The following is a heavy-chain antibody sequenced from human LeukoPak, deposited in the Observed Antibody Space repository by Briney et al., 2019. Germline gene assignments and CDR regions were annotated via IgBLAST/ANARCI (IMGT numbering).Heavy chain of an antibody. Sequence: ASVKVSCNASGYTFTGNYIHWVRQAPGQGLEWMGWINPNSGAADYAQKFRGRVTMTGDTPINTAYMDLSRLRFDDTAVYYCARGYNWNYFDYWGQGTLVTVSS. D-gene: IGHD1-20*01. CDR2: INPNSGAA. CDR3: ARGYNWNYFDY. CDR1: GYTFTGNY. V-gene: IGHV1-2*02. J-gene: IGHJ4*02.